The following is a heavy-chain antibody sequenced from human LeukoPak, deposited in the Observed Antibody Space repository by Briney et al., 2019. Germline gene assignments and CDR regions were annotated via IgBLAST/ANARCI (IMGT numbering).Heavy chain of an antibody. V-gene: IGHV1-18*01. Sequence: GASVKVSCKASGYTFTSYGISWVRQALGQGLEWMGRISAYNGNTNYAQKLQGRVTMTTDTSTSTAYMELRSLRSDDTAVYYCARDWVAGPVPLPCYWGQGTLVTVSS. D-gene: IGHD6-19*01. CDR3: ARDWVAGPVPLPCY. J-gene: IGHJ4*02. CDR1: GYTFTSYG. CDR2: ISAYNGNT.